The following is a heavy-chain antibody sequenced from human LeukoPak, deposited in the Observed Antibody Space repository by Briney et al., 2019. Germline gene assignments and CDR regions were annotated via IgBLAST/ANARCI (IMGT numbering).Heavy chain of an antibody. Sequence: ASVKVSCKASGYTFTGYYMHWVRQAPGQGLEWMGWINPNSGGTNYAQKFQGRATMTRDTSISTAYMGLSRLRSDDTAVYYCAGGYSSASYYYYMDVWGKGTTVTVSS. J-gene: IGHJ6*03. CDR3: AGGYSSASYYYYMDV. CDR1: GYTFTGYY. D-gene: IGHD6-6*01. V-gene: IGHV1-2*02. CDR2: INPNSGGT.